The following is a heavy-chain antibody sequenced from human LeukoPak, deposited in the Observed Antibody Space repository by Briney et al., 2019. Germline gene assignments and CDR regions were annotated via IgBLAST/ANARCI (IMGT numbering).Heavy chain of an antibody. CDR3: ARAPTVLVGYCSSSSCQADY. D-gene: IGHD2-2*01. J-gene: IGHJ4*02. V-gene: IGHV3-23*01. Sequence: GGSLRLSCEASGFTFTRYAMTWVRLAPGKGLEWVSTIGGLGGSTNYGDSVKGRFTISRDNAENSLYLQMNSLRVEDTAVYYCARAPTVLVGYCSSSSCQADYWGQGTLVTVSS. CDR2: IGGLGGST. CDR1: GFTFTRYA.